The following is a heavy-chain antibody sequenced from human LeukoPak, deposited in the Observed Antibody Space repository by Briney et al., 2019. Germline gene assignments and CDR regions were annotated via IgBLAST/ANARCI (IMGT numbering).Heavy chain of an antibody. CDR1: GFTFSSHW. J-gene: IGHJ3*02. CDR3: ARGSRRFDAFDI. Sequence: GGSLRLSCAASGFTFSSHWIHWVRQAPGKGLVWVSRISTDGSNTNYADSVKGRFTISRDNAKNTLYLQMNSLRAEDTAVHYCARGSRRFDAFDIWGQGTMVTVSS. CDR2: ISTDGSNT. D-gene: IGHD3-10*01. V-gene: IGHV3-74*01.